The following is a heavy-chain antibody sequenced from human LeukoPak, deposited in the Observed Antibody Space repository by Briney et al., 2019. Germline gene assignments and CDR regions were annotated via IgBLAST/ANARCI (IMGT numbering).Heavy chain of an antibody. CDR3: AKGYSSGWYLGPADY. V-gene: IGHV3-9*03. J-gene: IGHJ4*02. D-gene: IGHD6-19*01. CDR2: ISWNSGSI. Sequence: GGSLRLSCAASGFTFDDYAMHWVRQAPGKGLEWVSGISWNSGSIGYADSVKGRFTISRDKAKNSLYLQMNSLRAEDMALYYCAKGYSSGWYLGPADYWGQGTLVTVSS. CDR1: GFTFDDYA.